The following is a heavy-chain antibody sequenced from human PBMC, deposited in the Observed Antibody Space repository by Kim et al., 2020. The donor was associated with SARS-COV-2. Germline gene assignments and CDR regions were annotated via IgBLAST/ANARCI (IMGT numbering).Heavy chain of an antibody. CDR1: GFTFSNAW. CDR3: TTSCGVCSCYSAAYYYGVGV. D-gene: IGHD2-15*01. CDR2: IKSKTDGGTT. Sequence: GGSLRLSCAASGFTFSNAWMSWVRQAPGKGLEWVGRIKSKTDGGTTDYAAPVKGRFTISRDDSKNTLYLQMNSLKTEDTAVYYCTTSCGVCSCYSAAYYYGVGVWGEGATRTVSS. V-gene: IGHV3-15*01. J-gene: IGHJ6*04.